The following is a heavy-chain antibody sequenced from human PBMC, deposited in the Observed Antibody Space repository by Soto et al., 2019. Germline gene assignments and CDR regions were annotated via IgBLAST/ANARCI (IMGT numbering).Heavy chain of an antibody. CDR1: GFTFSSYS. Sequence: EVQLVESGGGLVQPGGSLRLSCAASGFTFSSYSMNWVRQAPGKGLEWVSYISSSSSTIYYADSVKGRFTISRDNAKNSLYLQMNSLRAEDTAVYYCARDTVTTGKGSDDYCGKGTLVTVSS. V-gene: IGHV3-48*01. D-gene: IGHD4-17*01. J-gene: IGHJ4*02. CDR2: ISSSSSTI. CDR3: ARDTVTTGKGSDDY.